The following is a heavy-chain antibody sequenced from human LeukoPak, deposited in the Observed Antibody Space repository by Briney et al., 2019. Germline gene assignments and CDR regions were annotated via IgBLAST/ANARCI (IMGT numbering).Heavy chain of an antibody. J-gene: IGHJ4*02. CDR2: ISWNSGSI. Sequence: GGSLRLSCAASGFTLGDYAMHRVLQAPGKGLEWVSGISWNSGSIGYADSVKGRFTISRDNAKNSLYLQMNSLRAEDTALYYCAKDLYSSSYWGQGTLVTVSS. V-gene: IGHV3-9*01. D-gene: IGHD6-6*01. CDR3: AKDLYSSSY. CDR1: GFTLGDYA.